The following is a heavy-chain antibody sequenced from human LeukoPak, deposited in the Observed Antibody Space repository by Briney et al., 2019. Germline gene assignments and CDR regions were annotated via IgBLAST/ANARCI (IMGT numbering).Heavy chain of an antibody. CDR1: GYTFTSYD. J-gene: IGHJ3*02. Sequence: ASVKVSCKASGYTFTSYDINWVRQATGQGLEWMGWMNPNSGSTGYAQKFQGRVTMTRNTSISTAYMELSSLRSEDTAVYYCARRWNYYYDSSGYYDAFDIWGQGTMVTVSS. CDR2: MNPNSGST. D-gene: IGHD3-22*01. V-gene: IGHV1-8*01. CDR3: ARRWNYYYDSSGYYDAFDI.